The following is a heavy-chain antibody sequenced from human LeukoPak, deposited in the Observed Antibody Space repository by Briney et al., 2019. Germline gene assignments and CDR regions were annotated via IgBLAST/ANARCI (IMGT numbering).Heavy chain of an antibody. CDR2: ISSSGSSI. D-gene: IGHD1-26*01. V-gene: IGHV3-11*01. CDR1: GFTFSDYY. J-gene: IGHJ4*02. Sequence: GGSLRLSCAASGFTFSDYYMSWIRQAPGKGLEWVSYISSSGSSIYYADSVKGRFTISRDNSKNTLYLQMNSLRAEDTAVYYCAKSAGSYPVPFDYWGQGTLVTVSS. CDR3: AKSAGSYPVPFDY.